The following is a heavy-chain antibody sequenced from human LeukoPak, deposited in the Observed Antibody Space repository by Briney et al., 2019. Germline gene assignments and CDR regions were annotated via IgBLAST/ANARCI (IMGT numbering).Heavy chain of an antibody. CDR2: IYYTVTT. CDR1: GGSISRYY. Sequence: PSETLSLTCTVSGGSISRYYWSWIRQPPGKGLEWIGYIYYTVTTTYNPSLKSRVTISVDTSKNQFSLKLSSVTAADTAVYYCARHYYGDYPNPYYFDYWGQGTLVTVSS. V-gene: IGHV4-59*08. CDR3: ARHYYGDYPNPYYFDY. J-gene: IGHJ4*02. D-gene: IGHD4-17*01.